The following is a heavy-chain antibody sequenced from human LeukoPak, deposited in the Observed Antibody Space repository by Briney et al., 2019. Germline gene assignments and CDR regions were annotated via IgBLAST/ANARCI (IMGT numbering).Heavy chain of an antibody. CDR3: ARDLWGSSGYDSGSAY. CDR1: GFTFSDYY. Sequence: PGGSLRLSCAASGFTFSDYYMSWIRQAPGKGLEWVSYISSSGSTIYYADSVKGRFTISRDNAKNLLYLQMNNLRVEDTAIYYCARDLWGSSGYDSGSAYWGQGILVTVSS. CDR2: ISSSGSTI. J-gene: IGHJ4*02. D-gene: IGHD5-12*01. V-gene: IGHV3-11*04.